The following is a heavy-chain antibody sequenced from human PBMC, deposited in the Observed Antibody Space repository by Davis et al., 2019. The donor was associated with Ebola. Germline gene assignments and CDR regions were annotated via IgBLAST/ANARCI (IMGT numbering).Heavy chain of an antibody. D-gene: IGHD1-26*01. Sequence: ASVKVSCKASGYTFIGYYIHWVRQAPGQGLEWMGWINPNSGGTNYAQSLQGRVAMTTDTSTTTAYMELRSLRSDDTAVYYCARDREGGSYDWFDPWGQGTLVTVSS. CDR2: INPNSGGT. CDR3: ARDREGGSYDWFDP. CDR1: GYTFIGYY. J-gene: IGHJ5*02. V-gene: IGHV1-2*02.